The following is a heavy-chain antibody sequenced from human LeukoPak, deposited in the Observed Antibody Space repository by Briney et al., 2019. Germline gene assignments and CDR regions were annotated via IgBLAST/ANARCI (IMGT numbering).Heavy chain of an antibody. D-gene: IGHD6-13*01. CDR1: GFTFRNYA. V-gene: IGHV3-53*01. J-gene: IGHJ4*02. CDR2: IYSGGST. CDR3: ARIGAGSSRDY. Sequence: GGSLRLSCAASGFTFRNYAMHWVRQAPGKGLEWVAVIYSGGSTYYADSVKGRFTISRDNSKNTLYLQMNSLRAEDTAVYYCARIGAGSSRDYWGQGTLVTVSS.